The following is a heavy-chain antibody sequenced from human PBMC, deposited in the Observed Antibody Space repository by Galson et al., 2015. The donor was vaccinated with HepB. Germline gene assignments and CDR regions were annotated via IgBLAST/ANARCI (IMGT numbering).Heavy chain of an antibody. D-gene: IGHD3/OR15-3a*01. Sequence: SLRLSCAASGFTFSSYGMHWVRQAPGKGLEWVAVISYDGSNKYYADSVKGRFTISRDNSKNTLYLQMNSLRAEDTAVYHCAKDSKTDDFWRALIGMDVWGQGTTVTVSS. J-gene: IGHJ6*02. CDR1: GFTFSSYG. CDR3: AKDSKTDDFWRALIGMDV. V-gene: IGHV3-30*18. CDR2: ISYDGSNK.